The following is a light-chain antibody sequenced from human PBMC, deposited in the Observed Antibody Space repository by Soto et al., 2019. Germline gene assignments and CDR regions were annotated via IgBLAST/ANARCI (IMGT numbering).Light chain of an antibody. V-gene: IGKV3-11*01. CDR3: QQRSNWLFT. Sequence: EIVLTQSPATLSLSPGDRATLSCRASQSVSSYLAWYQQKPGQAPRLLIYDASNRATGIPARFSGSGSGTDFTLSISSLAPEDFAVYYCQQRSNWLFTFGPGTKVDIK. CDR1: QSVSSY. J-gene: IGKJ3*01. CDR2: DAS.